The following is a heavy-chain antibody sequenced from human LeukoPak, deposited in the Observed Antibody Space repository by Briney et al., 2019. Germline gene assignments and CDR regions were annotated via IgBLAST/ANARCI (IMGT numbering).Heavy chain of an antibody. Sequence: SETLSLTCTVSGGSISSYYWSWIRQPPGKGLEWIGYIYYSGSTNYNPSLKSRVTISVDTSKNQFSLKLSSVTAADTAVYYCARGPGCSSTSCYWTRYGMDVWGQGTTVTVSS. D-gene: IGHD2-2*01. CDR3: ARGPGCSSTSCYWTRYGMDV. CDR2: IYYSGST. CDR1: GGSISSYY. V-gene: IGHV4-59*12. J-gene: IGHJ6*02.